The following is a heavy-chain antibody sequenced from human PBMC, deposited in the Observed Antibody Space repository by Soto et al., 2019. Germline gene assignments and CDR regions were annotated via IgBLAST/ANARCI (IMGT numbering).Heavy chain of an antibody. J-gene: IGHJ6*03. V-gene: IGHV3-9*01. CDR3: AKVKVRVSLHNHYYMDV. CDR2: ISWNSGKI. Sequence: GGSLRLSCAASGFTFDDYAMHWVRQAPGKGLEWVSGISWNSGKIDYADSVKGRFTISRDNAKNSLYLQMNSLRAEDTAFYYCAKVKVRVSLHNHYYMDVWGKGTTVTVSS. D-gene: IGHD1-1*01. CDR1: GFTFDDYA.